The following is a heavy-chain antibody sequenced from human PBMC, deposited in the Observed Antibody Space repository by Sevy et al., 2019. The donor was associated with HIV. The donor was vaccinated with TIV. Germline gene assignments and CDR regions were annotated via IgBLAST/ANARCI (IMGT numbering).Heavy chain of an antibody. CDR1: GGSFGDYY. J-gene: IGHJ5*02. D-gene: IGHD6-6*01. V-gene: IGHV4-34*01. CDR3: ARGPRYGSSRYQQMRPGPHNWFDP. Sequence: SETLSLTCAVYGGSFGDYYWSCIRQPPGKGLEWIGEINCSGNTNYNPSLKSLVTMSLDTSKNQFSLPLSSVTAAETAVNYCARGPRYGSSRYQQMRPGPHNWFDPWGQGTLVTVSS. CDR2: INCSGNT.